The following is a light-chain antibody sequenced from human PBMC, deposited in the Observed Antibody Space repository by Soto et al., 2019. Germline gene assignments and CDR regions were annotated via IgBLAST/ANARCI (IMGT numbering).Light chain of an antibody. CDR1: QSVSSN. Sequence: ESLLTQSPGTLSLSPGERATLSCRASQSVSSNYLAWYQQKPGQAPRLLIYGASTRATGIPARFSGSGSGTEFTLTISSLQSEDFAVYYCQQYNNWPPWTFGQGTKVDIK. V-gene: IGKV3-15*01. CDR3: QQYNNWPPWT. CDR2: GAS. J-gene: IGKJ1*01.